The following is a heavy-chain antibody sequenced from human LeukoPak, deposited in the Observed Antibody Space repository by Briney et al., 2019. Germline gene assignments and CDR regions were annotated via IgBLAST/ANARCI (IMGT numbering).Heavy chain of an antibody. Sequence: PSETLSLTCAVYGGSFSGYYWSWIRQPPGKGLEWIGEINHSGSTNYNPSLKSRVTISVDTSKNQFSLKLSSVTAADTAVYYCARANYDFWSGYPKKYYYGMDVWGQGTTVTVSS. CDR1: GGSFSGYY. V-gene: IGHV4-34*01. D-gene: IGHD3-3*01. J-gene: IGHJ6*02. CDR2: INHSGST. CDR3: ARANYDFWSGYPKKYYYGMDV.